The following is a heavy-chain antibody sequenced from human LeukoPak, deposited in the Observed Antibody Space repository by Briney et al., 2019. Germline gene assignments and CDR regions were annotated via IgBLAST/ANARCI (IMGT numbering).Heavy chain of an antibody. D-gene: IGHD3-10*01. CDR3: ARGRGCYGSGSYDY. CDR1: GGSFSGYY. V-gene: IGHV4-34*01. Sequence: SETLSLTCAVYGGSFSGYYWSWIRQPPGKGLEWIGEINHSGSTNYNPSLKSRVTISVDTSKNQFSLKLSSVTAADTAVYYCARGRGCYGSGSYDYWGQGTLVTVSS. CDR2: INHSGST. J-gene: IGHJ4*02.